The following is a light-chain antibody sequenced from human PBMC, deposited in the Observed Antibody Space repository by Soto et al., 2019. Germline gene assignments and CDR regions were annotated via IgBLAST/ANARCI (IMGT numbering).Light chain of an antibody. V-gene: IGKV3-15*01. CDR1: QSVSSN. J-gene: IGKJ1*01. Sequence: EIVMTQSPATLSVSPGERATLSCRASQSVSSNLAWYQQKPGQAPRLLIYGASTRATGIPARFGGGGSGTEFTLTISSLQSEDFAVYYCHQYNNLLRTFGQGTKVEIK. CDR3: HQYNNLLRT. CDR2: GAS.